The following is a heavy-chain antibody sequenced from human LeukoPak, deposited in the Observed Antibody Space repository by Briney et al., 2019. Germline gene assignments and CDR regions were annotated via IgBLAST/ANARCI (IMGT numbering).Heavy chain of an antibody. CDR3: AKRFFQGWFDP. D-gene: IGHD2/OR15-2a*01. Sequence: GGSLRLSCAASGFTFSSNAMSWVRQAPGKGLEWVSAIGASGGSTFYADSVKGRFTISRDNSKNTLYLQMNSLRAEDTAVYYCAKRFFQGWFDPWGQGTLVTVSS. V-gene: IGHV3-23*01. J-gene: IGHJ5*02. CDR2: IGASGGST. CDR1: GFTFSSNA.